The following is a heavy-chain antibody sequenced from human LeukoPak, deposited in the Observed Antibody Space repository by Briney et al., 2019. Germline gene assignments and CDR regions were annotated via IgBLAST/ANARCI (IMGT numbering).Heavy chain of an antibody. Sequence: SETLSLTCAVSGGSISSGGYSWSWIRQPPGKGLEWTGYIYHSGSTYYNPSLKSRVTISVDRSKNQFSLKLSSVTAADTAVYYCARTTVTTEDWFDPWGQGTLVTVSS. CDR3: ARTTVTTEDWFDP. J-gene: IGHJ5*02. CDR1: GGSISSGGYS. CDR2: IYHSGST. D-gene: IGHD4-17*01. V-gene: IGHV4-30-2*01.